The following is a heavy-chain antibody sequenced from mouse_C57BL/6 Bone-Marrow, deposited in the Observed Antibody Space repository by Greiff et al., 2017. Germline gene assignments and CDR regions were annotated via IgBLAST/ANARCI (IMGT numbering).Heavy chain of an antibody. CDR1: GFTFSSYA. CDR2: ISDGGSYT. D-gene: IGHD1-1*01. CDR3: ARGIYYYGSSYRGSYYAMDY. J-gene: IGHJ4*01. Sequence: EVQLVESGGGLVKPGGSLKLSCAASGFTFSSYAMSWVRQTPEKRLEWVATISDGGSYTYYPENVKGRFTISRDNAKNNLYLQMSHLKSEDTAMYYCARGIYYYGSSYRGSYYAMDYWGQGTSVTVSS. V-gene: IGHV5-4*01.